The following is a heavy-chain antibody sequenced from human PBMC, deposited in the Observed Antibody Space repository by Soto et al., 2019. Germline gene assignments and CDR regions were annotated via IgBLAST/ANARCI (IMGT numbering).Heavy chain of an antibody. CDR1: GGSFSGYY. D-gene: IGHD3-10*01. J-gene: IGHJ5*02. Sequence: QVQLQQWGAGLLKPSETLSLTCAVYGGSFSGYYWSWIRQPPGKGLEWIGEINHSGSTNYNPSLKSRVTISVDTSKNQFSLKLSSVTAADTAVYYCASHYYGSGSYRWFDPWGQGTLVTVSS. V-gene: IGHV4-34*01. CDR3: ASHYYGSGSYRWFDP. CDR2: INHSGST.